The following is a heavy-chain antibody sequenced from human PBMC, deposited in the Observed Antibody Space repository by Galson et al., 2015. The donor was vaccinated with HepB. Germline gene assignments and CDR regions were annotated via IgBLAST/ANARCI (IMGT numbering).Heavy chain of an antibody. J-gene: IGHJ3*02. CDR1: GFTVSISE. V-gene: IGHV3-48*03. Sequence: SLRLSCAASGFTVSISEMDWVRQTPGKGLEWISWISGSGATLYADSVLGRFTISRDNAKNSLHLQMNSLRADDTATYYCASELRGVPSGYDAFEIWGQGTVVTVSS. CDR2: ISGSGAT. D-gene: IGHD3-10*01. CDR3: ASELRGVPSGYDAFEI.